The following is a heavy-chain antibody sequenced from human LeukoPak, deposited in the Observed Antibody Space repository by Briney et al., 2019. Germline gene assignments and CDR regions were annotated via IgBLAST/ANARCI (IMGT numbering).Heavy chain of an antibody. D-gene: IGHD6-19*01. V-gene: IGHV1-18*01. CDR1: GYTFTSYA. J-gene: IGHJ5*02. Sequence: ASVKVSCKASGYTFTSYAMNWVRQAPGQGLEWMGWISAYNGNTNYAQKLQGRVTMTTDTSTSTAYMELRSLRSDDTAVYYCASSSGFYNWFDPWGQGTLVTVSS. CDR2: ISAYNGNT. CDR3: ASSSGFYNWFDP.